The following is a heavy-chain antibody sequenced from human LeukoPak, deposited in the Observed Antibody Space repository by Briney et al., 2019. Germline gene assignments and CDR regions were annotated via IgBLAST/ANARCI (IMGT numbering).Heavy chain of an antibody. CDR2: IYSSGST. J-gene: IGHJ4*02. D-gene: IGHD2-21*01. V-gene: IGHV4-59*01. CDR3: ARGDSHFDY. Sequence: SETLSLTCTVSGGSISGYYWNWIRQPPGKGLEWIGYIYSSGSTNYNPSLTSRVAISVDTSKNQFSLKLTSVTAADAAVYYCARGDSHFDYWGQGTLVTVSS. CDR1: GGSISGYY.